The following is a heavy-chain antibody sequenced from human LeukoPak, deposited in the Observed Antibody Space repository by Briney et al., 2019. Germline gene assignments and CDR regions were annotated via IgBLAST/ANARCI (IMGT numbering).Heavy chain of an antibody. CDR3: ARSRIAVAGKQSDY. CDR2: MNPNSGNT. J-gene: IGHJ4*02. CDR1: GYTFTSYD. D-gene: IGHD6-19*01. Sequence: ASVKVSCKASGYTFTSYDINWVRQATGQGLEWMGWMNPNSGNTDYAQKFQGRVTMTRNTSISTAYMELSSLRSEDTAVYYCARSRIAVAGKQSDYWGQGTLVTVSS. V-gene: IGHV1-8*01.